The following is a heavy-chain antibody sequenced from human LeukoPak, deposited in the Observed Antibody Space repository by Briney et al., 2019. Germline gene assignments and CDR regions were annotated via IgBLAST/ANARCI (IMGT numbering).Heavy chain of an antibody. Sequence: ASVKVSCKASGYTFTGYYMHWVRQAPGQGLEWMGWINPNSGGTNYAQKFQGRVTMTRDTSISTAYMELSRLRSDDTAVYYCARDAVGYGYSSSWSGSLHYYYYMDVWGKGTTVTVSS. CDR1: GYTFTGYY. D-gene: IGHD6-13*01. CDR3: ARDAVGYGYSSSWSGSLHYYYYMDV. V-gene: IGHV1-2*02. J-gene: IGHJ6*03. CDR2: INPNSGGT.